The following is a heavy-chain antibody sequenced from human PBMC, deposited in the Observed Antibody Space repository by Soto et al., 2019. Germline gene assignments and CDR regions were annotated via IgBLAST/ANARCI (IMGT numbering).Heavy chain of an antibody. CDR1: GGSFSGYS. CDR2: INHSGST. J-gene: IGHJ4*02. V-gene: IGHV4-34*01. D-gene: IGHD2-15*01. Sequence: PSETLSLTXAVYGGSFSGYSWSWVRQPPGKGLEWIGEINHSGSTNYNPSLKSRVAISVDTSKNQFSLKLSSVTAADTAVYYCARGKTYCSRGSCYEQFDYWGQGSLVTVSS. CDR3: ARGKTYCSRGSCYEQFDY.